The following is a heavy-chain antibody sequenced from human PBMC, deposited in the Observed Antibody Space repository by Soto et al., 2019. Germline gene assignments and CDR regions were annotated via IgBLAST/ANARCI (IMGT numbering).Heavy chain of an antibody. CDR1: GFTFRSFE. CDR2: ISSSATTI. Sequence: GGSLRLSCAASGFTFRSFEMNWVRQAPGKGLEWVSYISSSATTIYDAESVKGRYTISRDNAKTSLYLQMNSLRAEDTAVYYCARGAYSSGPFDYWGQGTLVTVSS. D-gene: IGHD6-19*01. V-gene: IGHV3-48*03. J-gene: IGHJ4*02. CDR3: ARGAYSSGPFDY.